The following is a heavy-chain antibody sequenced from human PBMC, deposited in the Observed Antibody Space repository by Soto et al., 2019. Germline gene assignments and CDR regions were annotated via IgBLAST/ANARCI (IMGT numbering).Heavy chain of an antibody. Sequence: EEQLLESGGGLVQPGGSLRLSCAASGFTFSSYAMSWVRQAPGKGLEWVSVISGSGDSTYYADPVKGRFTISRDNSKNTLYLQMNSLRAEDTAVYYCAKRATGTYFDYWGQGTLVTVSS. V-gene: IGHV3-23*01. CDR1: GFTFSSYA. CDR3: AKRATGTYFDY. D-gene: IGHD1-1*01. CDR2: ISGSGDST. J-gene: IGHJ4*02.